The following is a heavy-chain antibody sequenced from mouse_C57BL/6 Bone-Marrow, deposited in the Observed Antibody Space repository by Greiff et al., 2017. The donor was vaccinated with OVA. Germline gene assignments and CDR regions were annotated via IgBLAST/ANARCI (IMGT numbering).Heavy chain of an antibody. Sequence: QVQLQQPGAELVRPGTSVKLSCKASGYTFTSYWMHWVKQRPGQGLEWIGVIDPSDSYTNYNQKFKGKATLTVDTSSSTAYMQLSSLTSEDSAVYCCARCGGTTVVARFDYWGQGTTLTVSS. V-gene: IGHV1-59*01. J-gene: IGHJ2*01. CDR2: IDPSDSYT. CDR1: GYTFTSYW. D-gene: IGHD1-1*01. CDR3: ARCGGTTVVARFDY.